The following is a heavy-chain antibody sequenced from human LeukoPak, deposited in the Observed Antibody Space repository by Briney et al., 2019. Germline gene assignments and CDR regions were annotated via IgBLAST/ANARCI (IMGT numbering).Heavy chain of an antibody. CDR3: ARDIELSC. CDR2: ISASGGNS. Sequence: PGRSLTLSCEASGFTFSDSAMSWVRQASGRGLEWVSLISASGGNSYYADSVKGRFTVSRHSSKNTLHLQMNSLRAEDTAVYYCARDIELSCWGQGTLVTVSS. J-gene: IGHJ4*02. CDR1: GFTFSDSA. D-gene: IGHD1-26*01. V-gene: IGHV3-23*01.